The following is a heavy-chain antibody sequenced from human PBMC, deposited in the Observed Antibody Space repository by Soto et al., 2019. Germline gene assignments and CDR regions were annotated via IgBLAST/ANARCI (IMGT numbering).Heavy chain of an antibody. Sequence: QVQLVESGGGVVQPGRSLRLSCAASGFTFTNYPMHWVRQAPGKGLEWVAVVSHDGINTYYADSVKGRFTISRENSKNTLYLQRNSLRAEDTSGFYCARERTVGGIRLDNWGQGSQVTVSS. D-gene: IGHD1-26*01. CDR3: ARERTVGGIRLDN. J-gene: IGHJ4*02. CDR2: VSHDGINT. CDR1: GFTFTNYP. V-gene: IGHV3-30-3*01.